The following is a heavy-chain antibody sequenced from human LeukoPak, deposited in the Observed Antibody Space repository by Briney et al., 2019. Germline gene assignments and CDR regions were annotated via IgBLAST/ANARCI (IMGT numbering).Heavy chain of an antibody. V-gene: IGHV4-59*01. J-gene: IGHJ4*02. CDR1: GGSISSYY. CDR3: ARGKTIFGVVTGNDY. CDR2: IYYSGSS. Sequence: SETLSLTCTVSGGSISSYYWSWIRQPPGKGLEWIGHIYYSGSSNYNPSLKSRVTISVDTSKNQFSLKLSSVTAADTAVYYCARGKTIFGVVTGNDYWGQGTLVTVSS. D-gene: IGHD3-3*01.